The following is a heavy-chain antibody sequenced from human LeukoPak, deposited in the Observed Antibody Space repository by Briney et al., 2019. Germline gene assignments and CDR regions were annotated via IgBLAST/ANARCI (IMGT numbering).Heavy chain of an antibody. Sequence: SETLSLTCTVSGGSISSHYWSWIRQPPGKGLEWIGYIYTSGSTNYNPSLKSRVTISVDTSKNQFSLKLSSVTAADTAVYYCARLLRGRLDYWGQGTLVTVSS. J-gene: IGHJ4*02. CDR1: GGSISSHY. CDR3: ARLLRGRLDY. V-gene: IGHV4-4*09. D-gene: IGHD3-10*01. CDR2: IYTSGST.